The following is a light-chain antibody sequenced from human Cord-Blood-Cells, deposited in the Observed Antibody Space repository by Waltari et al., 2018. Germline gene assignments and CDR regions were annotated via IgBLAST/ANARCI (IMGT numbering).Light chain of an antibody. J-gene: IGKJ4*01. V-gene: IGKV1-39*01. CDR1: PSISSY. Sequence: DIQMTQSPSSLSASVGDRVTITCRASPSISSYLNWYQQKPGKAPKLLIYAASSLQSGVPSRCSGSGSGTDFTLTISSLQPEDFATYYCQQSYSTPLTFGGGTKVEIK. CDR3: QQSYSTPLT. CDR2: AAS.